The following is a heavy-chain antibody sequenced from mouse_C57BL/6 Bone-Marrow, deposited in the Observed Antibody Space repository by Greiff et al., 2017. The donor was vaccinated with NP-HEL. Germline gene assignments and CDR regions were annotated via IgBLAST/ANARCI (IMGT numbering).Heavy chain of an antibody. CDR1: GFNIKDDY. CDR2: IDPENGDT. D-gene: IGHD2-4*01. Sequence: VQLQQSGAELVRPGASVKLSCTASGFNIKDDYMHWVKQRPEQGLEWIGWIDPENGDTEYASKFQGEATITADTSSNTAYLQLSSLTSEDTDSLYCTTPIDYDYDEGMDDWGQRTSVTVSS. V-gene: IGHV14-4*01. CDR3: TTPIDYDYDEGMDD. J-gene: IGHJ4*01.